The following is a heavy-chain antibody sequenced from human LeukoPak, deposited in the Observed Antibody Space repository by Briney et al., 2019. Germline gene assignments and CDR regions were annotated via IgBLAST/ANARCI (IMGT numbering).Heavy chain of an antibody. CDR2: ISGSGGST. Sequence: GGSLRLSCAASGFTFSSYAMSWVRQAPGKGLEWVSAISGSGGSTYYADPVKGRFTISRDNSKNTLYLQMNSLRAEDTAVYYCAKVGYYYDSSGYFAQGFYYFDYWGQGTLVTVSS. CDR1: GFTFSSYA. V-gene: IGHV3-23*01. D-gene: IGHD3-22*01. J-gene: IGHJ4*02. CDR3: AKVGYYYDSSGYFAQGFYYFDY.